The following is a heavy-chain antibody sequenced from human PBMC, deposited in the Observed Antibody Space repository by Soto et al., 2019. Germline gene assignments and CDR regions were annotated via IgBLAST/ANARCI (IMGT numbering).Heavy chain of an antibody. V-gene: IGHV3-23*01. CDR2: ISGSGGST. D-gene: IGHD4-17*01. Sequence: HPGGSLRLSCAASGFTFSSYAMSWVRQAPGKGLEWVSAISGSGGSTYYADSVKGRFTISRDNSKNTLYLQMNSLRAEDTAVYYCAKDPVSDYGGNSYWGQGTLVTVSS. J-gene: IGHJ4*02. CDR3: AKDPVSDYGGNSY. CDR1: GFTFSSYA.